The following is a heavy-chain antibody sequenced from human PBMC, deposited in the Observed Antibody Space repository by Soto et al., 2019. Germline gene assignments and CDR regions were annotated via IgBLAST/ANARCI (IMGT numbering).Heavy chain of an antibody. Sequence: EVQLVESGGGLEQPGRSLRLSCEASGFRFDDYAMHWVRQPPGKGLEWVSGISWNSGNIGYADSVKGRFTISRDNAKNSLYLQMNSLRGEDTALYYCSKDYYSDTTGSHFDYWGQGTLVTVSS. CDR3: SKDYYSDTTGSHFDY. CDR2: ISWNSGNI. CDR1: GFRFDDYA. V-gene: IGHV3-9*01. D-gene: IGHD3-22*01. J-gene: IGHJ4*02.